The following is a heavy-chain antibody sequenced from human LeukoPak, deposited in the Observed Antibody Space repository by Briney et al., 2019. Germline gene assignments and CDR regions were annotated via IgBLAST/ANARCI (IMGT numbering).Heavy chain of an antibody. J-gene: IGHJ4*02. CDR2: ISYDGSNK. Sequence: GGSLRLSCAASGFTFSSYAMHWVRQAPGKGLEWVAVISYDGSNKYYADSVKGRFIISRDNSKNTLYLQMNSLRAEDTAVYYCARTLVGIAAAGIFDYWGQGTLVTVSS. CDR3: ARTLVGIAAAGIFDY. V-gene: IGHV3-30-3*01. D-gene: IGHD6-13*01. CDR1: GFTFSSYA.